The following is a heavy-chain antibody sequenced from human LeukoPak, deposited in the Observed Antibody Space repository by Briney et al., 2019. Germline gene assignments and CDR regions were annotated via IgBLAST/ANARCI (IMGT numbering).Heavy chain of an antibody. CDR1: GFTFSSYG. D-gene: IGHD6-25*01. V-gene: IGHV3-30*03. CDR3: AASTRRSAPFDY. Sequence: GRYLRLYCAASGFTFSSYGMHWVRQAPGKELEWVADISYDGSNKYYADSVKGRFTISRDNSKNTMYLQMNSLRAEDTAVYYCAASTRRSAPFDYWGQGTLVTVSS. J-gene: IGHJ4*02. CDR2: ISYDGSNK.